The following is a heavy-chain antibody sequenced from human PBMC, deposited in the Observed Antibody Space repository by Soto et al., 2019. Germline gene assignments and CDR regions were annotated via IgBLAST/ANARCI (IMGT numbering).Heavy chain of an antibody. V-gene: IGHV3-21*01. CDR3: ARARRDGYNYGAFDI. D-gene: IGHD5-12*01. CDR2: ISSSSSYI. Sequence: GGSLRLSCAASGFTFSSYSMNWVRQAPGKGLEWVSSISSSSSYIYYADSVKGRFTISRDNAKNSLYLQMNSLRAEDTAVYYCARARRDGYNYGAFDIWGQGTMVTVSS. CDR1: GFTFSSYS. J-gene: IGHJ3*02.